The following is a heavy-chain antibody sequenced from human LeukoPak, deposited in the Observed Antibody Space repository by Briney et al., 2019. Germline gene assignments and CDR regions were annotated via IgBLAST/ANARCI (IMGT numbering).Heavy chain of an antibody. Sequence: EASVKVSCKASGYTFTGYYMHWVRQAPGQGLEWMGWINPNSGGTNYAQKFQGRVTMTRDTSISTAYMELSRLRSDDTAVYYCARLVLRFLEWLPYYFDYWSQGTLVTVSS. V-gene: IGHV1-2*02. J-gene: IGHJ4*02. CDR3: ARLVLRFLEWLPYYFDY. CDR2: INPNSGGT. CDR1: GYTFTGYY. D-gene: IGHD3-3*01.